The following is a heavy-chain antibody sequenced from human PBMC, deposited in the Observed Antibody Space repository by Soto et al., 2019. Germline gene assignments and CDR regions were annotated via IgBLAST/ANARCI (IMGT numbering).Heavy chain of an antibody. J-gene: IGHJ4*02. V-gene: IGHV3-30-3*01. CDR2: ISYDGSNK. Sequence: QVQLVESGGGVVQPGRSLRLSCAASGFTFSSYAMHWVRQAPGKGLEWVAVISYDGSNKYYADSVKGRFTISRDNSKNTLYLQMNSLRVEDTAVYYCAGEGRTAGALDYWGQGTLVTVSS. D-gene: IGHD6-19*01. CDR3: AGEGRTAGALDY. CDR1: GFTFSSYA.